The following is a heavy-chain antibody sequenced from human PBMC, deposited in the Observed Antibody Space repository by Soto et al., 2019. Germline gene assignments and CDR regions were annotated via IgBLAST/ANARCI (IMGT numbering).Heavy chain of an antibody. V-gene: IGHV3-30*18. CDR2: ISYDGSNK. CDR3: AKANCISISCSWFDP. Sequence: GGSLRLSCAAFGFTVXDNYMSWVRQAPGKGLEWVAVISYDGSNKYYADSVKGRFTISRDNSKNTLYLQMNSLRAEDTAVYYCAKANCISISCSWFDPWGQGTLVTVSS. J-gene: IGHJ5*02. D-gene: IGHD2-2*01. CDR1: GFTVXDNY.